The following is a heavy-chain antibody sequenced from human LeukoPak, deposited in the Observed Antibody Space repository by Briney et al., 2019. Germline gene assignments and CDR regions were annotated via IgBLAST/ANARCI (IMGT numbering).Heavy chain of an antibody. J-gene: IGHJ5*02. Sequence: GASVKVSCKASGYTFTSYDINWVRQATGQGLEWMGWMNPNSGNTGYAQKFQGRVTMTRNTSISTAYMELSSLRSEDTAVYYCASGRVPYCSSTSCYTGGWFDPWGQGTLVTVSS. CDR3: ASGRVPYCSSTSCYTGGWFDP. V-gene: IGHV1-8*01. D-gene: IGHD2-2*02. CDR1: GYTFTSYD. CDR2: MNPNSGNT.